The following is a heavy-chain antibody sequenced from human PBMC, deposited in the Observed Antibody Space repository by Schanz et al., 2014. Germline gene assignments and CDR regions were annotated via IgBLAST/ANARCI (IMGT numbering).Heavy chain of an antibody. CDR2: ISSSGST. J-gene: IGHJ3*02. CDR3: ARRKHAFDI. CDR1: GFTFSSYG. Sequence: EGQLLESGGGLVQPGGSLRLSCAASGFTFSSYGMSWVCQAPGKGLEWVSGISSSGSTYYADSVKGRFTISRDNSKNTLYLQMNTLRAEDTAVYYCARRKHAFDIWGQGTMVTVSS. V-gene: IGHV3-23*01.